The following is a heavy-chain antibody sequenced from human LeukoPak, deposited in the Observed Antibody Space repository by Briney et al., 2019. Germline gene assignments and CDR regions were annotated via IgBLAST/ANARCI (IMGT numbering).Heavy chain of an antibody. CDR2: IIPIFGTA. CDR1: GGTFSSYA. Sequence: SVKVSCKASGGTFSSYAISWVRQAPGQGLEWMGGIIPIFGTANYAQKIQGRVTITADESTSTAYMELSSLRSEDTTVYYCARGYYDFWSGYYEVSDYWGQGTLVTVSS. D-gene: IGHD3-3*01. V-gene: IGHV1-69*13. CDR3: ARGYYDFWSGYYEVSDY. J-gene: IGHJ4*02.